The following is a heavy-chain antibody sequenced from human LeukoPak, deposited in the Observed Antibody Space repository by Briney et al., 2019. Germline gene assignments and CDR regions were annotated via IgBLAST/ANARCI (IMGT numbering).Heavy chain of an antibody. V-gene: IGHV1-69*13. Sequence: SVKVSCKASGGTFSSYAISWVRQAPGQGLEWMGGIIPIFGTANYAQKFQGRVTITADESTSTAYMELSSLRSEDTAVYYCAREILRFRAHENSGSYYNPHYYYYMDVWGKGTTVTISS. CDR2: IIPIFGTA. CDR1: GGTFSSYA. D-gene: IGHD3-10*01. CDR3: AREILRFRAHENSGSYYNPHYYYYMDV. J-gene: IGHJ6*03.